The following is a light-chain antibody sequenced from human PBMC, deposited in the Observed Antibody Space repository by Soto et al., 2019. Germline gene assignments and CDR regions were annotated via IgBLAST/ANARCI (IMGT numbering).Light chain of an antibody. CDR2: GAS. V-gene: IGKV3-15*01. CDR3: QQYNNWPPYT. J-gene: IGKJ2*01. CDR1: QSVNSD. Sequence: EIVLTQSPATLSVSPGNRATLSCRASQSVNSDLAWYQQKPGQVPRLLIYGASTRATGTPTRFSGSGSGTEFTLTISSLXSEDFAVYFCQQYNNWPPYTFGQGTKVDIK.